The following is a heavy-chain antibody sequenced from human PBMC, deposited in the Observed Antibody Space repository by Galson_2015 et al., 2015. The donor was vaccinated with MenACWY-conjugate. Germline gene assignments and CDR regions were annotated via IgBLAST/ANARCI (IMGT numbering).Heavy chain of an antibody. J-gene: IGHJ6*03. Sequence: SLRLSCAASGFTFSSYWMHWVRQAPGKGLVWVSRVNSDGSSTSYADSVKGRFTISRDNAKNTLYLQMNSLRAEDTAVYYCAKTLDTAMVDQNPLVYYYYMDVWGKGTTVTVSS. CDR3: AKTLDTAMVDQNPLVYYYYMDV. D-gene: IGHD5-18*01. CDR1: GFTFSSYW. V-gene: IGHV3-74*01. CDR2: VNSDGSST.